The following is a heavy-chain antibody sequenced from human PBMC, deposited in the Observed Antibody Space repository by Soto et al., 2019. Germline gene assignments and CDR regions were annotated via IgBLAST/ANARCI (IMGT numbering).Heavy chain of an antibody. CDR3: ARDIGTALDWFGR. V-gene: IGHV1-8*01. CDR1: GYSFSSYD. Sequence: ASVKVSCKASGYSFSSYDINWVRQASGQGLEWMGWMNPKSGQTGYAPRFQGRVTMTGNTSINTAYMELSSLRSEDTAVYYCARDIGTALDWFGRWGQGILVSVSS. CDR2: MNPKSGQT. D-gene: IGHD5-18*01. J-gene: IGHJ5*02.